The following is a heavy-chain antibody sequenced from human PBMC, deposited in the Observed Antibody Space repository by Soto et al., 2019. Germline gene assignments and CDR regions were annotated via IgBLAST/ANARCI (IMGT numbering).Heavy chain of an antibody. V-gene: IGHV3-9*01. CDR1: GFTFDDYA. Sequence: QPGGSLRLSCAASGFTFDDYAMHWVRQVPGKGLEWVSGINWNSGSIGYGGSVKGRFAISRDNAKNSLHLQMNSLSAEDTAFYYCVKDESINWYSGHFRHWGQGTLVTVSS. J-gene: IGHJ1*01. D-gene: IGHD6-13*01. CDR2: INWNSGSI. CDR3: VKDESINWYSGHFRH.